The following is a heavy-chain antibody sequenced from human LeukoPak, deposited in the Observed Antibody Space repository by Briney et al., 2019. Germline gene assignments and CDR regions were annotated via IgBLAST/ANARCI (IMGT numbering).Heavy chain of an antibody. D-gene: IGHD3-22*01. CDR1: GFTFSAYW. CDR3: ARDPYDSTAYGAFDI. J-gene: IGHJ3*02. Sequence: GGSLRLSCAASGFTFSAYWMTWVRQAPGKGLEWVANINQDGSGEHVDSVKGRFTISRDNAKNSLYLQMNSLTAEDTAVYYCARDPYDSTAYGAFDIWGQGTMVTVSS. CDR2: INQDGSG. V-gene: IGHV3-7*01.